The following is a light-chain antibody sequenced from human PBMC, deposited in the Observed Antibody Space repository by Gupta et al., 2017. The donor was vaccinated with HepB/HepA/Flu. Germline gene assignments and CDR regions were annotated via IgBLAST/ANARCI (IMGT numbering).Light chain of an antibody. J-gene: IGLJ3*02. Sequence: QSALTQPASVSGSPGQSITISCAGSSSDIGGFDAVSWYKQYPGKAPELLIYSVSNRPSGIYYRFSGSKSGNTASLTISGLQPEDEGTYYCISFRSGFTLVVFGGGTKLTVL. V-gene: IGLV2-14*01. CDR3: ISFRSGFTLVV. CDR1: SSDIGGFDA. CDR2: SVS.